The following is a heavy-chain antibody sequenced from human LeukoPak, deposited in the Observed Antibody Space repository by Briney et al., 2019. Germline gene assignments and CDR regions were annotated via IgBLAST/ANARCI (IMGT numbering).Heavy chain of an antibody. J-gene: IGHJ4*02. CDR3: TRHNVDRPY. V-gene: IGHV3-66*04. D-gene: IGHD3-22*01. CDR2: IYSGGGT. CDR1: GLTVSSNY. Sequence: GGSLRLSCAASGLTVSSNYMSWVRQAPGKGLEWVSLIYSGGGTYYADSVKGRFTISRDNSKNTLYLQMNSLKTEDTAVYYCTRHNVDRPYWGQGTLVTVSS.